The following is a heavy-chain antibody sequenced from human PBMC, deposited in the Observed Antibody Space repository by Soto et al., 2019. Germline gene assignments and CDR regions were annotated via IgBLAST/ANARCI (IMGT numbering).Heavy chain of an antibody. CDR2: IKSKTDGGTT. V-gene: IGHV3-15*01. CDR1: GLIFSNSW. CDR3: TDHFY. Sequence: GGSLRLSCAASGLIFSNSWMSWVRQGPGKGLEWLGHIKSKTDGGTTDYASPVKGTFTISRDDSKNTLYLHMNSLKTDDTAVYYCTDHFYWGQGTLVTVSS. J-gene: IGHJ1*01.